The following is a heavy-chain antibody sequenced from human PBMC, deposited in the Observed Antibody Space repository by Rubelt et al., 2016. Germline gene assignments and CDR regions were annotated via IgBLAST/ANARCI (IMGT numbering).Heavy chain of an antibody. J-gene: IGHJ5*02. CDR2: INHSGST. V-gene: IGHV4-34*01. CDR3: ARDSTIAVGGSYYSWFDP. D-gene: IGHD1-26*01. CDR1: GGSFSGYY. Sequence: QVQLQQWGAGLLKPSETLSLTCAVYGGSFSGYYWSWIRQPPGKGLEWIGEINHSGSTNYNPSLKSRVTISVDTSKNQFSLKLSSVTAADTAVYYCARDSTIAVGGSYYSWFDPWGQGTLVTVSS.